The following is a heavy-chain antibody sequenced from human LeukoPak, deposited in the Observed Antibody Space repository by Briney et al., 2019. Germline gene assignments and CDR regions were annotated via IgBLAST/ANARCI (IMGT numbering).Heavy chain of an antibody. CDR1: GFTFSSYE. CDR3: ARDSFPYYYDSSGYPNAFDY. CDR2: ISSSGSTI. Sequence: GGSLRLSCAASGFTFSSYEMNWVRQAPGKGLEWVSYISSSGSTIYYADSVKGRFTISRDNAKNSLYLQMNSLRAEDTAVYHCARDSFPYYYDSSGYPNAFDYWGQGTLVTVSS. J-gene: IGHJ4*02. D-gene: IGHD3-22*01. V-gene: IGHV3-48*03.